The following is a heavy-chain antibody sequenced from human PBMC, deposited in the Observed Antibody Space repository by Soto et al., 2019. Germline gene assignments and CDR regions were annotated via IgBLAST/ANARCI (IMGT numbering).Heavy chain of an antibody. V-gene: IGHV4-34*01. J-gene: IGHJ4*02. Sequence: ETLSLTCAVQGESFNDYYWSWIRQPPGKGLEWIGDISHTGSTNYSPSFKSRVTISVDTTKNQFSLKLPSVTAADTAVYYCARHYYAEYYFDYWGQGTLVTVSS. D-gene: IGHD3-10*01. CDR3: ARHYYAEYYFDY. CDR1: GESFNDYY. CDR2: ISHTGST.